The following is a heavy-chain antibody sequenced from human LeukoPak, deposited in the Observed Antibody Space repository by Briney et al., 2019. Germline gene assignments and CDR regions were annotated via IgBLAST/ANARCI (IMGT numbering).Heavy chain of an antibody. CDR2: IYSGGST. CDR1: GYTVSSNY. CDR3: ARIAAPPGYYFDY. D-gene: IGHD6-6*01. J-gene: IGHJ4*02. V-gene: IGHV3-53*01. Sequence: GGSLRLSCAASGYTVSSNYMSWVRQAPGKGLEWVSVIYSGGSTYYADSVKGRFTISRDNSKKTLYLQMNSLRAEDTAVYYCARIAAPPGYYFDYWGQGTLVTVSS.